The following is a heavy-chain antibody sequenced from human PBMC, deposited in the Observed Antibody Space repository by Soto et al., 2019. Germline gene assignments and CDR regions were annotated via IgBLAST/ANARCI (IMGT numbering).Heavy chain of an antibody. V-gene: IGHV4-61*01. CDR3: ARGGEPLGYYGLDV. CDR2: MYYTGVT. Sequence: SETLSLTCTVSGGSVRSGNHFWNWIRQPPGRGLEWLGYMYYTGVTNYNPSLKSRVSMSVDTSKDQFSLNLTSLTAADTAVYYCARGGEPLGYYGLDVWGQGTTVTV. CDR1: GGSVRSGNHF. J-gene: IGHJ6*02.